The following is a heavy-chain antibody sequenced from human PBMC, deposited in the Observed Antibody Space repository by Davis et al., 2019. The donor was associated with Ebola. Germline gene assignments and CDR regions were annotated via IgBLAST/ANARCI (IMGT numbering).Heavy chain of an antibody. CDR2: TYYNSKWFN. J-gene: IGHJ4*02. CDR3: ARGWLRSPGFDY. Sequence: HPQTPSLTRAISGDSVSGSSGAWHWTRQSPSRGLEWLGRTYYNSKWFNDYAVSVKSRITINPDTSKNQFSLQLNSVTPEDTAVYFCARGWLRSPGFDYWGQGTLVTVSS. V-gene: IGHV6-1*01. CDR1: GDSVSGSSGA. D-gene: IGHD5-12*01.